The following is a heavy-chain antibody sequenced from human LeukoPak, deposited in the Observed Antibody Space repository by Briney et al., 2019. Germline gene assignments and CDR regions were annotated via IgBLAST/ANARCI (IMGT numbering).Heavy chain of an antibody. D-gene: IGHD2-2*01. CDR3: ARGNIVVVPAAMAGVLDY. CDR2: ISYDGSNK. Sequence: PGGTLRLSCAASGFTFSSYGMSWVRQAPGKGLEWVAVISYDGSNKYYADSVKGRFTISRDNSKNTLYLQMNSLRAEDTAVYYCARGNIVVVPAAMAGVLDYWGQGTLVTVSS. J-gene: IGHJ4*02. V-gene: IGHV3-30*03. CDR1: GFTFSSYG.